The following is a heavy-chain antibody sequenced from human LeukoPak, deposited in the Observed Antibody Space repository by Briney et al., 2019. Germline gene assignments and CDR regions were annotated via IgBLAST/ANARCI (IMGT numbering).Heavy chain of an antibody. CDR1: GFTFSNYE. V-gene: IGHV3-48*03. CDR2: ISNVGSTI. J-gene: IGHJ4*02. D-gene: IGHD3-22*01. Sequence: PGGSLRLSCAASGFTFSNYEMNWVRQAPGKGLEWVSYISNVGSTIYYADSVKGRFTISRDNAKNSLYLQMNSLRAEDTAVYYCARRLDSSGGCLDYWGQGTLVTVSS. CDR3: ARRLDSSGGCLDY.